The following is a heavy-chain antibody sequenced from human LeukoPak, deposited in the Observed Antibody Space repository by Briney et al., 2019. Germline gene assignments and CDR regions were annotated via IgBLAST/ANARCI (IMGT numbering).Heavy chain of an antibody. CDR3: ARQECNGGSCYSRAIWFDP. V-gene: IGHV4-39*01. J-gene: IGHJ5*02. CDR2: IYHTGTT. CDR1: GGSISDTSYH. Sequence: SSETLSVTCNVPGGSISDTSYHWGWIRQPPGKGLEWIGSIYHTGTTYYSPSLKSRVTISVHTSKNQFSLKLSSVTAADTAVYYCARQECNGGSCYSRAIWFDPWGQGTLVTVSS. D-gene: IGHD2-15*01.